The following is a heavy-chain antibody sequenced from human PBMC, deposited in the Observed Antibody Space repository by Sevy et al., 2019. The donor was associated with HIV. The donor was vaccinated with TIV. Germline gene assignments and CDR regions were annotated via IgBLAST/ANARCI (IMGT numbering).Heavy chain of an antibody. J-gene: IGHJ4*02. V-gene: IGHV3-15*01. D-gene: IGHD3-16*02. CDR2: IKSKTDGGTT. CDR1: GFTFSNAW. CDR3: TTASRGVWGSYRRRLDY. Sequence: GGSLRLFCAASGFTFSNAWMSWVRQAPGKGLEWVGRIKSKTDGGTTDYAAPVKGRFTISRDDSKNTLYLQMNSLKTEDTAVYYCTTASRGVWGSYRRRLDYWGQGTLVTVSS.